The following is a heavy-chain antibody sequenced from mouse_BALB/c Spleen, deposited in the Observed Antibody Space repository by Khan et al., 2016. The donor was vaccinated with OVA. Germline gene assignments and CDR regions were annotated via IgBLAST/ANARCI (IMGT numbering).Heavy chain of an antibody. V-gene: IGHV1-7*01. CDR2: INPSTDYT. D-gene: IGHD1-1*01. CDR1: GYTFTSYW. CDR3: TNHGSSSAWFTY. J-gene: IGHJ3*01. Sequence: QVQLKQSGAELAKPGASVKMSCKASGYTFTSYWMHWVKQRPGQGLEWIGYINPSTDYTEHNQKFKDKATLTADKSSSTAYMQLTSLTSEDSAVYYCTNHGSSSAWFTYWGQGTLVTVSA.